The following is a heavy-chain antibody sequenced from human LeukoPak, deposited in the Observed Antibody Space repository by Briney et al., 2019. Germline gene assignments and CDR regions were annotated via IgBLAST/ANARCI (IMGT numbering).Heavy chain of an antibody. Sequence: GASVKVSCKASGYTFTSYGISWVRQAPGQGLEWMGWISAYNGNTNYAQKLQGRVTMTTDTSTSTAYMELRSLRSDGTAVYYCARGDHYYYDSSGYYTYWGQGTLVTVSS. CDR1: GYTFTSYG. D-gene: IGHD3-22*01. CDR3: ARGDHYYYDSSGYYTY. J-gene: IGHJ4*02. CDR2: ISAYNGNT. V-gene: IGHV1-18*01.